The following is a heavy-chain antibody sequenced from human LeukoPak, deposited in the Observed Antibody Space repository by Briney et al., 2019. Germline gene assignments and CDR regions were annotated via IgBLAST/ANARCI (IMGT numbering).Heavy chain of an antibody. CDR1: GGSISNYY. D-gene: IGHD1-26*01. Sequence: SETLSLTCTVSGGSISNYYWTWIRQPAGKGLEWIGRIYTNGNTNYNPSLKSRVTMSVDTSKNQFSLKLSSVTAADTAVYYCARERELPRGDAFDIWGQGTMVTVSS. CDR2: IYTNGNT. J-gene: IGHJ3*02. V-gene: IGHV4-4*07. CDR3: ARERELPRGDAFDI.